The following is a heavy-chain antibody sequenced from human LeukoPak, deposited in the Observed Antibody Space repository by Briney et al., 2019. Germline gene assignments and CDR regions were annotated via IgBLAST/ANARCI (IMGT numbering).Heavy chain of an antibody. V-gene: IGHV1-46*01. CDR3: ASFGYSGYDLGY. Sequence: ASVKVSCKASGYTFTSYYMHWVRQAPGQGLEWMGIINPSSGSTSYAQKFQGRVTMTRDTSTSTVYMELSSLRSEDTAVYYCASFGYSGYDLGYWGQGTLVTVSS. J-gene: IGHJ4*02. D-gene: IGHD5-12*01. CDR2: INPSSGST. CDR1: GYTFTSYY.